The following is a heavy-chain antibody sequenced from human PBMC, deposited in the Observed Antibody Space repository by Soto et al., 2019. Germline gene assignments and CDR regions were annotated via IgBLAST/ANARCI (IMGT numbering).Heavy chain of an antibody. V-gene: IGHV3-15*01. D-gene: IGHD1-26*01. J-gene: IGHJ4*02. CDR3: TTSAPYSGSYRNMN. Sequence: GGSLRLSCAASGFTFSNAWMSWVRQAPGKGLEWVGRIKSKTDGGTTDYAAPVKGRFTISRDDSKNTLYLQMNSLKTEDTAVYYCTTSAPYSGSYRNMNWGQGTLVTVSS. CDR1: GFTFSNAW. CDR2: IKSKTDGGTT.